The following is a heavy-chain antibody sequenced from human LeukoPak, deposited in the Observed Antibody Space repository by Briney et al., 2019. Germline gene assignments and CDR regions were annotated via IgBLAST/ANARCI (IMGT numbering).Heavy chain of an antibody. V-gene: IGHV1-2*06. J-gene: IGHJ3*02. Sequence: VASVKVSCKASGYTFTGYYMHWVRQAPGQGLEWMGRINPNSGGTSYAQKFQGRVTMTRDTSTSTVYMELSSLRSEDTAVYYCASTLNSDAFDIWGQGTMVTVSS. CDR2: INPNSGGT. CDR1: GYTFTGYY. D-gene: IGHD1/OR15-1a*01. CDR3: ASTLNSDAFDI.